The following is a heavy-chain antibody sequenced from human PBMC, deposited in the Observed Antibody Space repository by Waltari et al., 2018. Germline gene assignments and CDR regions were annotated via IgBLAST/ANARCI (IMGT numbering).Heavy chain of an antibody. J-gene: IGHJ3*02. CDR3: ARVRGYYDYIWGSYSGDAFDI. D-gene: IGHD3-16*01. CDR2: MIPIFGTA. V-gene: IGHV1-69*01. CDR1: GGTFSSYA. Sequence: QVQLVQSGAEVKKPGSSVKVSCKASGGTFSSYAISWVRQAPGQGLEWMGGMIPIFGTANYAQKFQGRVTITADESTSTAYMELSSLRSEDTAVYYCARVRGYYDYIWGSYSGDAFDIWGQGTMVTVSS.